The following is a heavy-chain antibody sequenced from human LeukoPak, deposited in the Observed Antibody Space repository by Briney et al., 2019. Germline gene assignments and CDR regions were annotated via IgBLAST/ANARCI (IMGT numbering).Heavy chain of an antibody. J-gene: IGHJ4*02. CDR2: IYYSGST. V-gene: IGHV4-59*12. CDR3: ARVNDYVWGSHRPMYYYFDY. D-gene: IGHD3-16*02. CDR1: GGSISSYY. Sequence: SETLSLTCTVSGGSISSYYWSWIRQPPGKGLEWIGYIYYSGSTNYNPSLKSRVTISVDTSKNQFSLKLSSVTAADTAVYYCARVNDYVWGSHRPMYYYFDYWGQGTLVTVSS.